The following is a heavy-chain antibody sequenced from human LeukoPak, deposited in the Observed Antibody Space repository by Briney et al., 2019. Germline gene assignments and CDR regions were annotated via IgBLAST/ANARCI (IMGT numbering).Heavy chain of an antibody. D-gene: IGHD3-22*01. CDR2: LSDSAVSS. J-gene: IGHJ4*02. V-gene: IGHV3-23*01. CDR3: AKAPDSSGFPTYFDS. Sequence: GGSLRLSCAVSGFTLITFAMNWVRQAPGKGLEWVSSLSDSAVSSYYADSVKGRFTIARDNSKNTWYLQMNSLRAEDTATYYCAKAPDSSGFPTYFDSWGQGTLVAVSS. CDR1: GFTLITFA.